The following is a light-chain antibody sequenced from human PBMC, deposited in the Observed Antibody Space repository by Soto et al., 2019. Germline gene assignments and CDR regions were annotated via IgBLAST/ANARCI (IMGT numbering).Light chain of an antibody. V-gene: IGKV4-1*01. CDR2: WAS. Sequence: DIVMTQSPVSLAVSLGERATINCKSSQTVLYSSNNRNYLAWYQQKPRQPPKLLIYWASTRESGVPDRFSGSGSGTDFTLTISSLQAEDVAVYYCQQYYSTPLTFGGGTKVQIK. CDR3: QQYYSTPLT. J-gene: IGKJ4*01. CDR1: QTVLYSSNNRNY.